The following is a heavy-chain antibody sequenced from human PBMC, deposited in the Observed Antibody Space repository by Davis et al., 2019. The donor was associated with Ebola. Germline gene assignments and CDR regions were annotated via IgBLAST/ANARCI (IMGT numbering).Heavy chain of an antibody. J-gene: IGHJ4*02. Sequence: SETLSLTCSVSGGSISSNGYFWGWFRQPPGKGLEWIGSIYYTGTTYYNPSLKSRVTISVDTSKNQFSLKLSSVTAADTAVYYCATPSGGYCSSTSCYRQVGTLVYWGQGTLVTVSS. D-gene: IGHD2-2*02. CDR3: ATPSGGYCSSTSCYRQVGTLVY. CDR2: IYYTGTT. CDR1: GGSISSNGYF. V-gene: IGHV4-39*07.